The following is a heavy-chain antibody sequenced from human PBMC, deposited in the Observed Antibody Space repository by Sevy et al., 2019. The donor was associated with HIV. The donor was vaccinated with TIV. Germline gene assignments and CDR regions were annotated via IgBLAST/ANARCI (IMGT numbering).Heavy chain of an antibody. Sequence: GGSLRLSCAASGFTFSSYGMSWVRQAPGKGLDWVSTIGGFSGSVGGTFYAESVKGRFTISRENSKNTLYLQMNSMRVEDTAVYYCARVLAAAELWGYYHYGMDVWGQGTTVTVSS. CDR1: GFTFSSYG. J-gene: IGHJ6*02. V-gene: IGHV3-23*01. CDR3: ARVLAAAELWGYYHYGMDV. CDR2: IGGFSGSVGGT. D-gene: IGHD6-13*01.